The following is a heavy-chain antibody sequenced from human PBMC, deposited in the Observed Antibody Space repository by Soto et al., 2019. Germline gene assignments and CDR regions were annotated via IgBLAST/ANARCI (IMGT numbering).Heavy chain of an antibody. CDR2: INHSGST. V-gene: IGHV4-34*01. CDR1: GGSFSGYY. CDR3: ARGKRDYDFWSGYYFY. J-gene: IGHJ4*02. Sequence: SETLSLTCAVYGGSFSGYYWSWIRQPPGKGLEWIGEINHSGSTNYSPSLKSRVTISVDTSKNQFSLKLSSVTAADTAVYYCARGKRDYDFWSGYYFYWGQGTLVTVSS. D-gene: IGHD3-3*01.